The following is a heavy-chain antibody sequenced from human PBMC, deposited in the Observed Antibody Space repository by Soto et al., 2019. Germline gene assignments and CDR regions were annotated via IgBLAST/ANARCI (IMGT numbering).Heavy chain of an antibody. D-gene: IGHD3-22*01. V-gene: IGHV4-31*03. CDR1: GGSISSGGYY. CDR2: IYYSGST. CDR3: ASERAMIVGGSFDY. J-gene: IGHJ4*02. Sequence: QVQLQESGPGLVKPSQTLSLTCTISGGSISSGGYYWSWIRQHPGKGLEWIGYIYYSGSTYFNPSLKSRGTTSVDKSKSRFSLKLSSVTAADTAVYYCASERAMIVGGSFDYWGQGTLVTVSS.